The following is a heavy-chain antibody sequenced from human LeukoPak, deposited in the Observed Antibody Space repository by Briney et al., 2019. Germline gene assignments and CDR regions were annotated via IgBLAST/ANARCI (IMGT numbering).Heavy chain of an antibody. V-gene: IGHV3-9*03. CDR1: GFTFDDYS. CDR3: AKDSGIAAAGLDY. D-gene: IGHD6-13*01. CDR2: ISWNNGSI. Sequence: GGSQRLSCAASGFTFDDYSMSWVRQAPGKGLEWVSGISWNNGSIGYADSVKGRFTISRDNAKNSLYLQMNSLRAEDMALYYCAKDSGIAAAGLDYWGQGTLVTVSS. J-gene: IGHJ4*02.